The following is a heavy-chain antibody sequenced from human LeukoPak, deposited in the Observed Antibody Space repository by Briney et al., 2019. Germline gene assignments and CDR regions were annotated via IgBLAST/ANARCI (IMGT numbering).Heavy chain of an antibody. D-gene: IGHD2-2*01. Sequence: PGGSLRLSCAASAFTFDDYAIHWVRQAPGKGLEWVSGISWNSSSIDSADSVKGRFTISRDNAKNSLYLLMHMLRVENTVYYYWAKDFREGMFCTITRCHPYYFDNWGQGTLVTVSS. CDR1: AFTFDDYA. CDR2: ISWNSSSI. V-gene: IGHV3-9*01. CDR3: AKDFREGMFCTITRCHPYYFDN. J-gene: IGHJ4*02.